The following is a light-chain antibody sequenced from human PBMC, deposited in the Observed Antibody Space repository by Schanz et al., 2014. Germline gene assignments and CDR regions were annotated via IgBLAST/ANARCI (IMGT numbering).Light chain of an antibody. V-gene: IGKV3D-20*02. CDR1: QSVSGNS. Sequence: EIVLTQSPGTLSLSPGERATLSCRASQSVSGNSLAWYQHVPGQAPRLLIYGASIRATGIPDRFSGSGSGTDFTLTISRLEPEDFAVYYCQQRSNWPLTFGGGTKVEIK. CDR3: QQRSNWPLT. J-gene: IGKJ4*01. CDR2: GAS.